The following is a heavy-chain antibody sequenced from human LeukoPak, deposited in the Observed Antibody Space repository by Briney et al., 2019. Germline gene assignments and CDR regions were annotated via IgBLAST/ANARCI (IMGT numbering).Heavy chain of an antibody. CDR1: GFSFSNYG. V-gene: IGHV3-30*02. J-gene: IGHJ4*02. CDR2: IRFDGTNK. D-gene: IGHD2-2*01. CDR3: AKEGCSSTSCSFFDY. Sequence: GGSLRLSCAASGFSFSNYGMHWVRQAPGKGLEWVAFIRFDGTNKFYADSVKGRFTISRDNSQNTVSLQVNSLRPEDTAVYYCAKEGCSSTSCSFFDYWGQGTLVTVSS.